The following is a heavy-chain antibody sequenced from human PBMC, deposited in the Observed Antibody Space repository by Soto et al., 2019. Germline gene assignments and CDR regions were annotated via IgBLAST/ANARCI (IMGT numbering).Heavy chain of an antibody. Sequence: EVQLVESGGGLVKPGGSLRLSCAASGFTFSNAWMNWVHQAPGKGLEWVGRIKSKTDGGTTDYAAPVKGRFTISRDDSKNTLYLQMNSLKTEDTAVYYCTTRYYDFWSGYPNWFDPWGQGTLVTVSS. CDR1: GFTFSNAW. J-gene: IGHJ5*02. D-gene: IGHD3-3*01. V-gene: IGHV3-15*07. CDR3: TTRYYDFWSGYPNWFDP. CDR2: IKSKTDGGTT.